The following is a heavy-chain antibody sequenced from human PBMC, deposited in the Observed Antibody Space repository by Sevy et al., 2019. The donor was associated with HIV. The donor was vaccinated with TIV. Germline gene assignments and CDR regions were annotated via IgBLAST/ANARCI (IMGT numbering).Heavy chain of an antibody. V-gene: IGHV3-53*01. CDR1: GFTVSSNY. CDR2: IYSGGST. Sequence: GESLKISCAASGFTVSSNYMSWVRQAPGKGLEWVSVIYSGGSTYYADSVKGRFTISRDNSKNTLYLQMNSRRAEETAVDYCARVEYSGSYHADYWGQGTLVTVSS. CDR3: ARVEYSGSYHADY. D-gene: IGHD1-26*01. J-gene: IGHJ4*02.